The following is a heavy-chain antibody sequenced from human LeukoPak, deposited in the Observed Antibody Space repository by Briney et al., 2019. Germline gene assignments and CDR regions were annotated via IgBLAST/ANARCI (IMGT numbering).Heavy chain of an antibody. CDR3: AKDLDPRSSSWFDY. CDR1: GGSISSYY. Sequence: SGTLPLTCTVSGGSISSYYWSWIRQPPGKGLEWLGYIYYSGSTNYNPSLKSRVTISVDTSKNQFSLKLSSVTAADTAAYYCAKDLDPRSSSWFDYWGQGTLVTVSS. J-gene: IGHJ4*02. V-gene: IGHV4-59*01. D-gene: IGHD6-13*01. CDR2: IYYSGST.